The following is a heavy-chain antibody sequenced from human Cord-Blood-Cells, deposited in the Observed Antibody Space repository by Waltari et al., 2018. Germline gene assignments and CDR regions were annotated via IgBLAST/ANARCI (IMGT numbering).Heavy chain of an antibody. CDR2: IRYDGSNK. Sequence: QVQLVDSGGGVVQPGGSLRLPRAAAGFTFRSYGLHWVRQGPGKGLEWVAFIRYDGSNKYYADSVKGRFTISRDNSKNTLYLQMNSLRAEDTAVYYCAKGKNGDYWGQGTLVTVSS. CDR1: GFTFRSYG. J-gene: IGHJ4*02. D-gene: IGHD2-8*01. V-gene: IGHV3-30*02. CDR3: AKGKNGDY.